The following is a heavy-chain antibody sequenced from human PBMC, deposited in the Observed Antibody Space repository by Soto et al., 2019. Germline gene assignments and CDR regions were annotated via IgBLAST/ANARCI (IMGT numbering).Heavy chain of an antibody. V-gene: IGHV3-23*01. CDR1: GFTFSSYA. Sequence: EVQLLESAGGLVQPGGSLRLSCAASGFTFSSYAMSWVRQAPGKGLEWVSAISGSGGSTYYADSVKGRFTISRDNSKNTLYLQMNSLRAEDTAVYYCAKDRRGYSYAKNFDYWGQGTLVTVSS. J-gene: IGHJ4*02. CDR3: AKDRRGYSYAKNFDY. D-gene: IGHD5-18*01. CDR2: ISGSGGST.